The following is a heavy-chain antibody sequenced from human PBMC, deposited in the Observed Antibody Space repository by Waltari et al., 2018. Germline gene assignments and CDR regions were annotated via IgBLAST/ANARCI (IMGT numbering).Heavy chain of an antibody. D-gene: IGHD3-9*01. CDR2: SNDDGSQK. J-gene: IGHJ4*02. Sequence: EVPRVESGGGLVQPGGSLRLCFDASGFSFAHLWMSWGRQAPGKGLEGVANSNDDGSQKLYVDSVRGRFTISRDNDKNSLFLQMTSLRVDDTAVYYCAGAGGGFNNDWSLGGQGTLVTVSS. CDR1: GFSFAHLW. V-gene: IGHV3-7*03. CDR3: AGAGGGFNNDWSL.